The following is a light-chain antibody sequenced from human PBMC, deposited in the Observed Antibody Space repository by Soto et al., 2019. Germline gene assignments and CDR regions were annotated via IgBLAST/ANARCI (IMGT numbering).Light chain of an antibody. CDR1: QSISSY. CDR2: VAS. V-gene: IGKV1-39*01. J-gene: IGKJ1*01. CDR3: QQSYTTPRT. Sequence: DIQMTQSPSSLSASVGDRVTITCRASQSISSYLNWYQWKPGQAPKLLIYVASSLQSGVPSRFSGSGSGTEFTLTISSLQPEDFAIYYCQQSYTTPRTFGQGTKVEI.